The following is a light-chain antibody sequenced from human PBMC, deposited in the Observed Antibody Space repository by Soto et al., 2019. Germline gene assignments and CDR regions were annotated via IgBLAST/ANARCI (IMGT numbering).Light chain of an antibody. CDR3: QIYGSSPPIT. CDR1: QGVTNNY. V-gene: IGKV3-20*01. CDR2: VAS. Sequence: EIVLTQSPGTLSLSPGERATLSCRASQGVTNNYLAWYQQKPGQAPRLLIYVASSRAAGIPDRFSGSGSGTDFSLAISRLELEDFAVYYCQIYGSSPPITFGQGTRLEIK. J-gene: IGKJ5*01.